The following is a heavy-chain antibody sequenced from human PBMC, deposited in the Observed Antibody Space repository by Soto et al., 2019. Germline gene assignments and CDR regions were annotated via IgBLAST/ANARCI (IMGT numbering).Heavy chain of an antibody. Sequence: EVQLVESGGDLVQPGGSLRLSCAASGFTFSSYWMSWVRQAPGKGLEWVANIKQDGSEKYYVDSVKGRFTISRDNAKNSLYLQMNSLRAEDTAVYYCARWYYDSSGYFDYYYYGMDVWGQGTTVTVSS. J-gene: IGHJ6*02. CDR2: IKQDGSEK. CDR1: GFTFSSYW. V-gene: IGHV3-7*01. D-gene: IGHD3-22*01. CDR3: ARWYYDSSGYFDYYYYGMDV.